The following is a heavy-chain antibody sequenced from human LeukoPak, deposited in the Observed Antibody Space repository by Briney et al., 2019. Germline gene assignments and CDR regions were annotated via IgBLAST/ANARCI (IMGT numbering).Heavy chain of an antibody. CDR1: ASTSGYY. V-gene: IGHV4-4*09. CDR3: ARQKCTSASCLTKNAFDI. Sequence: SQTLSLTCTVYASTSGYYWSWVRPPPGKGLEWIGYIYTSGSTNYNHTLKGGVTIPGDTSNNQSSLDLSSVTAADTAVYYCARQKCTSASCLTKNAFDIWGQGTMVTVSS. J-gene: IGHJ3*02. CDR2: IYTSGST. D-gene: IGHD2-2*01.